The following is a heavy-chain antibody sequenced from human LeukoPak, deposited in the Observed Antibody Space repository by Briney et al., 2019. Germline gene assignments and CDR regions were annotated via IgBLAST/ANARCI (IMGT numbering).Heavy chain of an antibody. D-gene: IGHD3-22*01. CDR1: GFTFSSYG. CDR3: ATYYYDSGAYYFSPGY. Sequence: GGSLRLSCAASGFTFSSYGMHWVRQAPGKGLEWVAAISYDGINKYYAESVKGRFTIARDNSKNTLCLQMNSLRAEDAAVYHCATYYYDSGAYYFSPGYWGLGTLVTVSS. CDR2: ISYDGINK. V-gene: IGHV3-30*03. J-gene: IGHJ4*02.